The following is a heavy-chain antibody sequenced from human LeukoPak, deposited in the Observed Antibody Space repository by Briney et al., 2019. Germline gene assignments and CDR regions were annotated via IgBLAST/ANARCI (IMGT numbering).Heavy chain of an antibody. Sequence: SETLSLTCTVSGGSISSYYWSWIRQPPGKGLEWIGEINHSGSTNYNPSLKSRVTISVDTSKNQFSLKLSSVTAADTAVYYCARNGVYYDSSGYHNAFDIWGQGTMVTVSS. J-gene: IGHJ3*02. CDR2: INHSGST. CDR1: GGSISSYY. CDR3: ARNGVYYDSSGYHNAFDI. D-gene: IGHD3-22*01. V-gene: IGHV4-34*01.